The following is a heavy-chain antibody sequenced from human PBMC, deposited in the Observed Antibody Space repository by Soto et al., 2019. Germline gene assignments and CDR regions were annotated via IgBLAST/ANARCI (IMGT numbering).Heavy chain of an antibody. CDR1: GFTFSSYE. Sequence: EVQLVESGGGLVQPGGSLRLSCAASGFTFSSYEMNWVRQAPGKGLQWVSYISSSGSTIYYADSVKGRFTISRDNAKNSLYLQMNSLRAEDTAVYYCARVRPYYYGSGSYLDYWGQGTLVTVSS. D-gene: IGHD3-10*01. J-gene: IGHJ4*02. CDR3: ARVRPYYYGSGSYLDY. CDR2: ISSSGSTI. V-gene: IGHV3-48*03.